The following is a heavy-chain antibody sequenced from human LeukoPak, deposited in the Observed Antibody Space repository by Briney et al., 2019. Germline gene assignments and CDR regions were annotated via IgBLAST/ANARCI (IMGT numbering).Heavy chain of an antibody. CDR2: IDSSSSYI. CDR3: ARERPPTGGTDAFDI. D-gene: IGHD3-16*01. V-gene: IGHV3-21*01. J-gene: IGHJ3*02. CDR1: GFTFSSYS. Sequence: GGSLRLSCAASGFTFSSYSMNWVRQAPGKGLVWVSSIDSSSSYIYYADSVKGRFTISRDNAENSLYLQMNSLRAEDTAVYYCARERPPTGGTDAFDIWGQGTMVTVSS.